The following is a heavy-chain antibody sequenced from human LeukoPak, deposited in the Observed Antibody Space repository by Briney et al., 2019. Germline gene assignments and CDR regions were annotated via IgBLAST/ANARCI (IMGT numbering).Heavy chain of an antibody. J-gene: IGHJ3*02. CDR3: ARGPLYYYDSSGYYRKNAFDI. V-gene: IGHV4-34*01. Sequence: SETLSLTCAVYGGAFSGYYWSWIRQPPGKGLEWIGEINHSGSTNYNPSLKSRVTISVDTSKNQFSLKLSSVTAADTAVYYCARGPLYYYDSSGYYRKNAFDIWGQGTMVTVSS. CDR1: GGAFSGYY. CDR2: INHSGST. D-gene: IGHD3-22*01.